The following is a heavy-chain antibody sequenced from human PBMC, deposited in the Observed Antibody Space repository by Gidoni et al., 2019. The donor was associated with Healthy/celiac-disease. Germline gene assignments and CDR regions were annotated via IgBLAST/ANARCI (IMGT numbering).Heavy chain of an antibody. CDR3: ANVGSGSHWRLIGGIDVEN. D-gene: IGHD3-10*01. J-gene: IGHJ4*02. CDR2: ISYDGSNK. V-gene: IGHV3-30*18. CDR1: GFTFSSYG. Sequence: QVQLVESGGGVVQPGRSLRLSCAASGFTFSSYGMHWVRQAPGKGLEWVAVISYDGSNKYYADSVKGRFTISRDNSKNTLYLQMNSLRAEDTAVYYCANVGSGSHWRLIGGIDVENWGQGTLVTVSS.